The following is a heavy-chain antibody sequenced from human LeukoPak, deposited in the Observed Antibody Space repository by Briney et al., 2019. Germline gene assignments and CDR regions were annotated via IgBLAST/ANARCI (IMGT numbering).Heavy chain of an antibody. CDR2: ISYDGSNK. V-gene: IGHV3-30-3*01. CDR1: GFTFSSYA. J-gene: IGHJ4*02. D-gene: IGHD3-9*01. Sequence: GGSLRLSCAASGFTFSSYAMHWVRQAPGKGLEWVAVISYDGSNKYYADSVKGRFTISRDNSKNTLYLQMNSLRAEDTAVYYCARGQSYHYDILTGHYFDYWGQGTLVTVSS. CDR3: ARGQSYHYDILTGHYFDY.